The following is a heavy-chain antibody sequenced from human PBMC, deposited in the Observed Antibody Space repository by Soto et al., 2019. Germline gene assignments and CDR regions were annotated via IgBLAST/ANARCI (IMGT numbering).Heavy chain of an antibody. CDR3: ARDFVVGGPTINYYYGMDV. D-gene: IGHD1-26*01. Sequence: GGSLRVPWAASGFTVSSNYMSWVRQAPGKGLEWISIIYSAGNTYYADSVKGRFTISRDNSKNTLYLQMNSLGAEDTAVYYCARDFVVGGPTINYYYGMDVWGQGTTVTVSS. J-gene: IGHJ6*02. V-gene: IGHV3-66*01. CDR2: IYSAGNT. CDR1: GFTVSSNY.